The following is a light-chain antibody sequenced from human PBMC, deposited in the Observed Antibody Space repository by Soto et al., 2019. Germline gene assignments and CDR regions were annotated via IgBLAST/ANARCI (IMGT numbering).Light chain of an antibody. V-gene: IGLV3-21*02. CDR1: NIGGKS. Sequence: SYELTQPPSVSVAPGQTASITCGGNNIGGKSVHWYHQKPGQAPVLVVYEGSDRPSGIPERFSGSNSGNTATLTITRVEAGDEADYYCQVWDGSTDPYVFATGTKVTV. J-gene: IGLJ1*01. CDR3: QVWDGSTDPYV. CDR2: EGS.